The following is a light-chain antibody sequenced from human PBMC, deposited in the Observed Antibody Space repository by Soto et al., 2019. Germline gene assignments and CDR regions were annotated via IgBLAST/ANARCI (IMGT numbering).Light chain of an antibody. CDR3: QSSDDTGNYYL. J-gene: IGLJ1*01. Sequence: SYELTQTPSVSVSPGQTARITCSGDELSKQYVYWYQQKPGQAPVLVIYKDTERASGIPERFSASSSGTTVTLTISGVRAEDEADYYCQSSDDTGNYYLFGTGPKVTV. CDR1: ELSKQY. CDR2: KDT. V-gene: IGLV3-25*02.